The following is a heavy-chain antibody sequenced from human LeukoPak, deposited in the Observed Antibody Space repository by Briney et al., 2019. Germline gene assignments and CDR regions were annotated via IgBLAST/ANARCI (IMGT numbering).Heavy chain of an antibody. D-gene: IGHD6-13*01. CDR1: GGSVSSGSYY. J-gene: IGHJ5*02. CDR3: ARGYSSIRGWFDP. Sequence: SETLPLTCTVSGGSVSSGSYYWNWIRQPPGKGLEWIGYIYYSGSTNYNPSLNSRVTISLDTSKNQFSLKLSSVTAADTAVFYCARGYSSIRGWFDPWGQGTPATVSS. V-gene: IGHV4-61*01. CDR2: IYYSGST.